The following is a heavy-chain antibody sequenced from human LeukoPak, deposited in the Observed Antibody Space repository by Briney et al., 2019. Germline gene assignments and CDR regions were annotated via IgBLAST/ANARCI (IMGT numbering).Heavy chain of an antibody. CDR3: AKGSGYYDSSGSTLYYFDY. J-gene: IGHJ4*02. CDR2: ISGSGGST. V-gene: IGHV3-23*01. D-gene: IGHD3-22*01. CDR1: GFTFSSYA. Sequence: GGSLRLSCAASGFTFSSYAMSWVRQAPGKGLEWVSAISGSGGSTYYADSVKGRFTISGDNSKNTLYLQMNSLRAEDTAVYYCAKGSGYYDSSGSTLYYFDYWGQGTLVTVSS.